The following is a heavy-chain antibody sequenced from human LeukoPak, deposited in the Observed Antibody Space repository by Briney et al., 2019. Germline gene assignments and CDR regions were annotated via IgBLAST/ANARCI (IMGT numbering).Heavy chain of an antibody. CDR1: AFRFSSYG. Sequence: GGSLRLSCAASAFRFSSYGMHWVRQAPGKGPEWVAFIRSDSSNQYYADSVKGRFTISRDNAKNSLYLQMNSLRAEDTAVYYCARELDAFDIWGQGTMVTVSS. CDR2: IRSDSSNQ. CDR3: ARELDAFDI. J-gene: IGHJ3*02. V-gene: IGHV3-30*02.